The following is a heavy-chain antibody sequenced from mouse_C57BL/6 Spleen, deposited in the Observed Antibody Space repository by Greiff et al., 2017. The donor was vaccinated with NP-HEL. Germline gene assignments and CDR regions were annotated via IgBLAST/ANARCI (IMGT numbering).Heavy chain of an antibody. J-gene: IGHJ4*01. D-gene: IGHD4-1*01. Sequence: QVQLQQPGAELVRPGSSVKLSCKASGYTFTSYWMDWVKQRPGQGLEWIGNIYPSDSETHYNQKFKDKATLTVDKSSSTAYMQLSSLTSEDSAVYYCARYLGLYAMYYWGQGTSVTVSS. CDR1: GYTFTSYW. CDR3: ARYLGLYAMYY. CDR2: IYPSDSET. V-gene: IGHV1-61*01.